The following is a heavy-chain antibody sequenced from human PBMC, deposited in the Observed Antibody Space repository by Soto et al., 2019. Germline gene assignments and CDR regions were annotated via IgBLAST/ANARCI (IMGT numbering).Heavy chain of an antibody. CDR1: GYTFTSYG. J-gene: IGHJ6*02. CDR3: ARDIFDFWSGYPYYYYGMDV. D-gene: IGHD3-3*01. Sequence: GASVKVSCKASGYTFTSYGISWVRQAPGQGLEWMGWISAYNGNTNYAQKLQGRVTMTTDTSTSTAYMELRSLRSDDTAVYYCARDIFDFWSGYPYYYYGMDVWGQGTTVTVS. CDR2: ISAYNGNT. V-gene: IGHV1-18*04.